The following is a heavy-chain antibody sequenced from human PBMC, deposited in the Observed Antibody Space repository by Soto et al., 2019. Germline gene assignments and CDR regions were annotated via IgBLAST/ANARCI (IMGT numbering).Heavy chain of an antibody. D-gene: IGHD6-13*01. CDR3: ARDGIAAAGLNDAFDI. J-gene: IGHJ3*02. Sequence: GGSLRLSCAASGFTFSSYSMNWVRQAPGKGLEWVSSISSSSSYIYYADSVKGRFTISRDNAKNSLYLQMNSLRAEDTAVYYCARDGIAAAGLNDAFDIWGQGTMVTVSS. CDR2: ISSSSSYI. CDR1: GFTFSSYS. V-gene: IGHV3-21*01.